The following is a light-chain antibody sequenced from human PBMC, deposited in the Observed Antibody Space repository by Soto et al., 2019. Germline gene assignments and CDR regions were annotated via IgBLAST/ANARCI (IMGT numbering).Light chain of an antibody. CDR2: DAS. V-gene: IGKV1-33*01. J-gene: IGKJ4*01. CDR3: QQYANLPPLT. Sequence: DIKMTQSPSSLSASVGDRVTITCQASQDISNYLNWYQQKPGKAPKLLIYDASNLETGVPSRFSGSGSGTDFTFTIRSLQPEDIATYYCQQYANLPPLTFGGGTKGEIK. CDR1: QDISNY.